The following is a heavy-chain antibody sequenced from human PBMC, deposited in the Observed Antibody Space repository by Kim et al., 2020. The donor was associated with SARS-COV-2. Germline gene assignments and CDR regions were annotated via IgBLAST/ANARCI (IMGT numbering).Heavy chain of an antibody. Sequence: GGSLRLSCAASGFTFSSYEMNWVRQAPGKGLEWISYISGSGETIFYADSVKGRFTISRDNAKDSLFLQMNSLRAKDTAVYYCRGDAGEVLRANNYFNYWG. CDR2: ISGSGETI. CDR3: RGDAGEVLRANNYFNY. J-gene: IGHJ4*01. CDR1: GFTFSSYE. V-gene: IGHV3-48*03. D-gene: IGHD3-16*01.